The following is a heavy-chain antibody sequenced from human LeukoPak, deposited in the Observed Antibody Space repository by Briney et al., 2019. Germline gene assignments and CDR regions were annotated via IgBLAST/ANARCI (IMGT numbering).Heavy chain of an antibody. CDR1: GFTFGDYA. J-gene: IGHJ4*02. V-gene: IGHV3-9*01. CDR3: AKDIMGSSSWYAFDS. Sequence: GGSLRLSCAASGFTFGDYAMHWVRQVPGKGLEWVSGISWDGVTLGYVGSVKGRFTISRDNAKNSLYLQMNSLRNEDTAFYYCAKDIMGSSSWYAFDSWGQGTLVTVSS. D-gene: IGHD6-13*01. CDR2: ISWDGVTL.